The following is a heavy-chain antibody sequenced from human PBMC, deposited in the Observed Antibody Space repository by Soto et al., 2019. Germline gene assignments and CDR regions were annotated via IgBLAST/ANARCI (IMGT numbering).Heavy chain of an antibody. J-gene: IGHJ4*02. Sequence: SVKVSCKASGFTFTSSAVQRGRQARGQRLEWIGWIVVGSGNTNYAQKLQERVTITRDMSTSTAYMELSSLRSEDTAVYYCAAEVVAATGSFDYWGQGTLVTVPQ. CDR3: AAEVVAATGSFDY. V-gene: IGHV1-58*01. D-gene: IGHD2-15*01. CDR2: IVVGSGNT. CDR1: GFTFTSSA.